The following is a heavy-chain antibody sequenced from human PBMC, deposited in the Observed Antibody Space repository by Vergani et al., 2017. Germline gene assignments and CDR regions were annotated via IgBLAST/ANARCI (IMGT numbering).Heavy chain of an antibody. CDR1: GGTFSSYA. CDR2: IIPIFGTA. J-gene: IGHJ4*02. Sequence: QVQLVQSGAEVKKPGSSVKVSCKASGGTFSSYAISWVRQAPGQGLEWMGGIIPIFGTANYAQKFQGRVTITADESTSTAYMELSSLRSEVTAVYYCARLEGQGGIAQHNYYFDYWGQGTLVTVSS. D-gene: IGHD6-13*01. CDR3: ARLEGQGGIAQHNYYFDY. V-gene: IGHV1-69*01.